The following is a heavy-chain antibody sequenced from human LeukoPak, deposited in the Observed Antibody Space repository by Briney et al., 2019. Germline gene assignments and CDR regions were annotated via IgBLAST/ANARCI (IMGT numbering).Heavy chain of an antibody. CDR3: AIYYYGSGSSDY. CDR2: IYYSGST. Sequence: SETLFLTFTVSGGSISSSSYYWGWIRQPPGKGLEWIGSIYYSGSTYYNPSLKSRVTISVDTSKNQFSLKLSSVTAADTAVYYCAIYYYGSGSSDYWGQGTLVTVSS. CDR1: GGSISSSSYY. V-gene: IGHV4-39*01. D-gene: IGHD3-10*01. J-gene: IGHJ4*02.